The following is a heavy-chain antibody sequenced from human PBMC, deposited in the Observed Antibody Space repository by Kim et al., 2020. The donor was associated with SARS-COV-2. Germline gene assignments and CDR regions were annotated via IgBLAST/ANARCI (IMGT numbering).Heavy chain of an antibody. D-gene: IGHD6-13*01. CDR3: ARVDCGSSWYYDYYYYGMDV. J-gene: IGHJ6*02. CDR1: GFTFSSYS. V-gene: IGHV3-21*01. Sequence: GGSLRLSCAASGFTFSSYSMNWVRQAPGKGLEWVSSISSSSSYIYYADSVKGRFTISRDNAKNSLYLQMNSLRAEDTAVYYCARVDCGSSWYYDYYYYGMDVWGQGTTVTVSS. CDR2: ISSSSSYI.